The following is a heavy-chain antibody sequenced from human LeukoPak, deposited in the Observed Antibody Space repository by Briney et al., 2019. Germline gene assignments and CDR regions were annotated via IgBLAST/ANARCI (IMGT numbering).Heavy chain of an antibody. CDR3: ARPYQQLDAFDI. J-gene: IGHJ3*02. CDR2: IYYSGST. V-gene: IGHV4-39*07. Sequence: SETLSLTCTVSGGSISSSSYYWGWIRQPPGKGLEWIGSIYYSGSTYFNPSLKSRVTISVDTSKNQFSLKLSSVTAADTAVYYCARPYQQLDAFDIWGQGTMVTVSS. D-gene: IGHD6-13*01. CDR1: GGSISSSSYY.